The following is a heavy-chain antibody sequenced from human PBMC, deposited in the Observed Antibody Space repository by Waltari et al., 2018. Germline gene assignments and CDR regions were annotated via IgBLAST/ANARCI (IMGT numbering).Heavy chain of an antibody. CDR1: GGSISSSSYY. V-gene: IGHV4-39*07. D-gene: IGHD3-10*01. CDR2: IYYSGST. CDR3: ARTKGREYFDY. Sequence: QLQLQESGPGLVKPSETLSLTCTVSGGSISSSSYYWGWIRQPPGKGLEWIGSIYYSGSTYYNPSLKSRVTISVDTSKNQFSLKLSSVTAADTAVYYCARTKGREYFDYWGQGTLVTVSS. J-gene: IGHJ4*02.